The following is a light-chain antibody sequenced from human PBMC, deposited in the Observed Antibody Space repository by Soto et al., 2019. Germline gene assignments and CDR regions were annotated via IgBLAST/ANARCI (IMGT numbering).Light chain of an antibody. CDR1: GSNIGKNT. J-gene: IGLJ2*01. CDR2: SNG. Sequence: QSVLTQPPSASGSPGQSVTISCSGGGSNIGKNTVHWYQVLPGTAPKLLIYSNGQRPSGVPDRFSGSKSGTSASLAISGLQSADEADYYCAAWDDSQNGVVFGGGTKVTVL. CDR3: AAWDDSQNGVV. V-gene: IGLV1-44*01.